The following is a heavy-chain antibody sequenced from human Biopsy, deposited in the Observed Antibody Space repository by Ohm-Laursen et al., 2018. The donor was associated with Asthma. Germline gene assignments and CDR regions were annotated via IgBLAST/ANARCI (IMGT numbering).Heavy chain of an antibody. CDR2: IYSGGTS. V-gene: IGHV3-53*01. Sequence: SLRLSCAASGLAVSRDYMFWVRQAPGKGLEWVSVIYSGGTSHTADSVRGRFTISRDYPKNTLYLQMHSLRAEDTAVYYCARGDSSNWSHYYFDYWGQGTLVTVSS. CDR1: GLAVSRDY. CDR3: ARGDSSNWSHYYFDY. J-gene: IGHJ4*02. D-gene: IGHD3-22*01.